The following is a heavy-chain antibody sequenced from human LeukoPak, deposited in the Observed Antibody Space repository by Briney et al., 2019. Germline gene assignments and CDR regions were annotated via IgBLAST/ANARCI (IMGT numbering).Heavy chain of an antibody. D-gene: IGHD5-18*01. V-gene: IGHV3-72*01. CDR2: TRNKANSYTT. CDR3: ARAALGDFDY. Sequence: GGSLRLSCAASGFTFSDHYMDWVRQAPGKGLEWVGRTRNKANSYTTEYAASVKGRFTISRDDSKNSLYLQMNSLKTEDTAVYYCARAALGDFDYWGQGTLVTVSS. CDR1: GFTFSDHY. J-gene: IGHJ4*02.